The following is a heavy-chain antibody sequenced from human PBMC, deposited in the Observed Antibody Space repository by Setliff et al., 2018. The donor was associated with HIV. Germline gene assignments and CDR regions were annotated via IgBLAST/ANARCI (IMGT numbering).Heavy chain of an antibody. J-gene: IGHJ4*02. Sequence: SVKVSCKTTGGTFNIFSITWVRQAPGQGLEWMGGIIPVFAPPNYAKKSQVRLTITADEPTNTAYMELSSLKSEDTAVYYCARDPPGGAPSFDYWGQGTLVTVS. D-gene: IGHD3-10*01. CDR2: IIPVFAPP. CDR3: ARDPPGGAPSFDY. CDR1: GGTFNIFS. V-gene: IGHV1-69*13.